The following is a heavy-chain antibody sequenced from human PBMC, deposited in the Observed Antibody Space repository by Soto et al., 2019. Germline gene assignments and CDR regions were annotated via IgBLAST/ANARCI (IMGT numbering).Heavy chain of an antibody. CDR3: AKDRVGGTFYTPLGF. J-gene: IGHJ4*02. D-gene: IGHD1-7*01. CDR1: GFNFDNYG. CDR2: ITYDGSNK. Sequence: QVQLVESGGGVVQPGGSLRLSCQASGFNFDNYGMHWVRQAPGKGLEWVAVITYDGSNKYYADSVKGRFTISRDNSKNTLSLHLNTLKPEDTAVYYCAKDRVGGTFYTPLGFWGQGTLVTVSS. V-gene: IGHV3-30*18.